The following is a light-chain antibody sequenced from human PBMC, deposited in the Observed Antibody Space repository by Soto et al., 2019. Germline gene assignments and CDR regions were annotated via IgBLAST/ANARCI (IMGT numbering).Light chain of an antibody. CDR1: QSITST. J-gene: IGKJ5*01. Sequence: DIVMTQSPGTLSLSPGETATLSYRASQSITSTYLVWYQQQPGQAPRLLLYGASTRATGIAARFSGSGSGTEFTLTISSLQYEDFVVSYCQHYNNWPPITFGQGTRLEIK. CDR2: GAS. V-gene: IGKV3-15*01. CDR3: QHYNNWPPIT.